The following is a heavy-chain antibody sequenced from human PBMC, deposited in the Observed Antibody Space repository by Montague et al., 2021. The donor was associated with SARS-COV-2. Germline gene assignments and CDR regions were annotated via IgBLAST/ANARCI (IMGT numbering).Heavy chain of an antibody. D-gene: IGHD2-2*01. CDR1: GGSISGSY. CDR3: ARESIVVVPAEIYYYGMDV. J-gene: IGHJ6*02. V-gene: IGHV4-59*12. Sequence: SETLSLTCTISGGSISGSYWSWIRQPPGKGLEWIGCLYHSGSANYNPSLRSRVIISADTSKNQFSLKLNSVTAADTAVYYCARESIVVVPAEIYYYGMDVWGQGTTVTVSS. CDR2: LYHSGSA.